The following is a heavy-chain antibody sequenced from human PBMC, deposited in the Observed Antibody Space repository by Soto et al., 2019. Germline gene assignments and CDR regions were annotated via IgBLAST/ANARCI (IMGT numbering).Heavy chain of an antibody. D-gene: IGHD3-10*01. V-gene: IGHV4-30-2*01. CDR3: ARHKSGGGSYPFDF. Sequence: PSETLSLTCAVSGGSISSGGYSWSWIRQPPGKGLEWIGYIYHSGSTYYSPSFRGHVTISPDTSATTAYLKWSSLKASDTAIYYCARHKSGGGSYPFDFWGQGTLVTVSS. CDR1: GGSISSGGYS. J-gene: IGHJ4*02. CDR2: IYHSGST.